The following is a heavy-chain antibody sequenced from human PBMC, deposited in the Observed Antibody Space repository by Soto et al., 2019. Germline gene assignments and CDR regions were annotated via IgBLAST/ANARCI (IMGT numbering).Heavy chain of an antibody. V-gene: IGHV1-69*17. CDR2: IIPIIGVT. CDR1: GDTFNSYV. J-gene: IGHJ5*02. Sequence: QVQLVQSGAEVKRPGSSVKVSCESSGDTFNSYVISWVRQAPGQGLEWMGGIIPIIGVTHYAQKFQGRVTVSALRSTGQAYMELSHLGFEDTAVYYFVRESLGAKGAGPWCQGTMVSVSS. CDR3: VRESLGAKGAGP. D-gene: IGHD6-19*01.